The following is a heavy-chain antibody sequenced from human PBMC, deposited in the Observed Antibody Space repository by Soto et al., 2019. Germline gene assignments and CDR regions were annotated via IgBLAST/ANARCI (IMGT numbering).Heavy chain of an antibody. V-gene: IGHV4-31*03. CDR3: ARDSILCGLSFDS. CDR1: GGSISSGGYY. J-gene: IGHJ5*01. CDR2: IYYSGST. Sequence: TLSLTCTASGGSISSGGYYWSWIRQHPGKGLEWIGYIYYSGSTYYNPSLKSRVTISVDTSKNQFSLKLSSVTAADTAVYYCARDSILCGLSFDSRGQGTLVTVSA.